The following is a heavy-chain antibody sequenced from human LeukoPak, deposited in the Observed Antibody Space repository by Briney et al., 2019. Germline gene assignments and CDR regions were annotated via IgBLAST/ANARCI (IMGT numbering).Heavy chain of an antibody. CDR1: GFTFSSYW. V-gene: IGHV3-74*01. CDR2: INSDGSNT. Sequence: GGYLRLSCAASGFTFSSYWMDWVRRAPGKGLVWVSHINSDGSNTRYADSVKGRFTISRDNAKNTLFLQLNSLRAEDTAVYYCAGGGESLTFWGQGTLVTVSS. CDR3: AGGGESLTF. J-gene: IGHJ4*02. D-gene: IGHD3-16*01.